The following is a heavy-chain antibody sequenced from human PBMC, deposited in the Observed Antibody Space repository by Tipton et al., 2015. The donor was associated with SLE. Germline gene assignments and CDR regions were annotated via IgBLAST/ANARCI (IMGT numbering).Heavy chain of an antibody. Sequence: TLSLTCTVSGGSLSSYYWSWIRQPPGKGLEWIGYIYTSGSTNYNPSPMSRVTISVDTAKNQFSLKLSSVTAADTAVYYCARLTIAYYMDVWGKGTTVTVSS. CDR2: IYTSGST. D-gene: IGHD3-10*01. CDR3: ARLTIAYYMDV. J-gene: IGHJ6*03. V-gene: IGHV4-4*08. CDR1: GGSLSSYY.